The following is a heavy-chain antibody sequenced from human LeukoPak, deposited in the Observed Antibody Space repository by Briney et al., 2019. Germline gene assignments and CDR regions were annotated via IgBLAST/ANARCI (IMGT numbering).Heavy chain of an antibody. Sequence: GGSLRLSCAASGFTFSNAWMSWVRQAPEKGLEWVGRIKSKTDGGTTDYAAPVKGRFTISRDDSKNTLYLQMNSLKTEDTAVYYCTTGDILTGFNLDYWGQGTLVTVSS. V-gene: IGHV3-15*01. CDR3: TTGDILTGFNLDY. J-gene: IGHJ4*02. CDR2: IKSKTDGGTT. D-gene: IGHD3-9*01. CDR1: GFTFSNAW.